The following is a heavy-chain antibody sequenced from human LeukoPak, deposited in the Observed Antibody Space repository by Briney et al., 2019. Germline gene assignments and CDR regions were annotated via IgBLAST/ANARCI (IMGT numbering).Heavy chain of an antibody. D-gene: IGHD1-1*01. J-gene: IGHJ4*02. V-gene: IGHV1-69*13. CDR1: GGTLTYDS. CDR2: IIVISGST. Sequence: GASVKVSCKASGGTLTYDSVSWVRQAPGQGLEWMGGIIVISGSTTYAQKFKGRVTIRADEATSTVFMKLNSLTVEDTGVYYCARDRKDGSQLLYYFDPWGQGTLISVS. CDR3: ARDRKDGSQLLYYFDP.